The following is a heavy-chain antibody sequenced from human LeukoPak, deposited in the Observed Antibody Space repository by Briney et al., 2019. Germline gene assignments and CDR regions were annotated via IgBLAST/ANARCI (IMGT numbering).Heavy chain of an antibody. J-gene: IGHJ3*02. V-gene: IGHV4-59*08. CDR1: GGAISSDY. CDR3: ARVRDGYNDAYDI. CDR2: IYYSGST. Sequence: PSETLSLTCTVSGGAISSDYWSWIRQPPGKGREGIGYIYYSGSTNYNPSLRSRVTISVDTSKNQFSLKVASVTAADPAVYYCARVRDGYNDAYDIWGQGTMITVPS. D-gene: IGHD5-24*01.